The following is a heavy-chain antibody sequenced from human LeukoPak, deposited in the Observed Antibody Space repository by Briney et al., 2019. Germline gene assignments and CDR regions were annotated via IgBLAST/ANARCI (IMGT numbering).Heavy chain of an antibody. Sequence: ASVKVSCKASGYTFTSYDINWVRQATGQGLEWMGWMNPNSGNTGYAQKFQGRVTMTRNTSISTAYMELSSLRSEDTAVYYCARTVLLWFGELSHDAFDIWGQGTMVTVSS. V-gene: IGHV1-8*01. CDR3: ARTVLLWFGELSHDAFDI. D-gene: IGHD3-10*01. CDR1: GYTFTSYD. J-gene: IGHJ3*02. CDR2: MNPNSGNT.